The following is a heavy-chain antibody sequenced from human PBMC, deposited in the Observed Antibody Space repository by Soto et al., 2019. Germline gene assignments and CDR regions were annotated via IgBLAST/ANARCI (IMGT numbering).Heavy chain of an antibody. CDR1: GGSFSGYY. Sequence: QVQLQQWGAGLLKPSETLSLTCAVYGGSFSGYYWSWIRQPPGKGLEWIGEINHSGSTNYNPSLKSRIPISVDTSKNQFSLKLSSVTAADTAVYYCARIRPRATYYYDSSGRSDYWGQGTLVTVSS. D-gene: IGHD3-22*01. J-gene: IGHJ4*02. CDR3: ARIRPRATYYYDSSGRSDY. V-gene: IGHV4-34*01. CDR2: INHSGST.